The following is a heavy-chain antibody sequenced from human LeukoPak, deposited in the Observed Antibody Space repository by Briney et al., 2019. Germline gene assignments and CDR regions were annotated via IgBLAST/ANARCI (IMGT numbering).Heavy chain of an antibody. CDR2: ISYDGSNK. CDR3: ARDPTPGQHQGDY. D-gene: IGHD6-13*01. Sequence: SGGSLRLSCAASGFTFSSYAMHWVRQAPGKGLEWVAVISYDGSNKYYADSVKGRFTISRDNSKNTLYLQMNSLRAEDTAVYYCARDPTPGQHQGDYWGQGTLVTVSS. V-gene: IGHV3-30-3*01. J-gene: IGHJ4*02. CDR1: GFTFSSYA.